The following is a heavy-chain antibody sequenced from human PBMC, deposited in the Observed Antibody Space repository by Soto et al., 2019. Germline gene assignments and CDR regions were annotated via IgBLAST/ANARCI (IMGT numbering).Heavy chain of an antibody. Sequence: GGSLRLSCAASGFTFSSYAMHWVRQAPGKGLEWVAVISYDGSNKYYADSVKGRFTISRDNSKNTLYLQMNSLRAEDTAVYYCARGLPPYSGSYLGYWGQGTLVTVSS. J-gene: IGHJ4*02. CDR1: GFTFSSYA. CDR3: ARGLPPYSGSYLGY. D-gene: IGHD1-26*01. CDR2: ISYDGSNK. V-gene: IGHV3-30-3*01.